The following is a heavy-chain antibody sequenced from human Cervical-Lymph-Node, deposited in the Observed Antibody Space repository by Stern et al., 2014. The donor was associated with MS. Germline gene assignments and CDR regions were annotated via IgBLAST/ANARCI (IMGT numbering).Heavy chain of an antibody. D-gene: IGHD3-10*01. V-gene: IGHV3-11*01. CDR1: GFRFSDYY. J-gene: IGHJ4*02. Sequence: VQLVQSGGGLVKPGGSLRLSCAASGFRFSDYYMAWVRQAPGKGLEWVSYITGSGYITNYADSVKGRFTISRDNAKNSLHLQMNSLRAEDTAVYYCVKNHYGLDYWGQGALVTVSS. CDR2: ITGSGYIT. CDR3: VKNHYGLDY.